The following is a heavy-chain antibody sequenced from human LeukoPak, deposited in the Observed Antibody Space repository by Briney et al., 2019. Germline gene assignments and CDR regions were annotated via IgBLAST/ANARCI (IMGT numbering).Heavy chain of an antibody. CDR3: ARHKLGRYDASDI. Sequence: GESLRISCKGSGYIFGSYWIDWVRQVPGKGLEWMGVIYPGDSDTRYSPSVQGQVTISADKSLNTACLEWSSLQASDTATYYCARHKLGRYDASDIWGQGTLVTVSS. CDR1: GYIFGSYW. J-gene: IGHJ3*02. V-gene: IGHV5-51*01. CDR2: IYPGDSDT. D-gene: IGHD3-10*01.